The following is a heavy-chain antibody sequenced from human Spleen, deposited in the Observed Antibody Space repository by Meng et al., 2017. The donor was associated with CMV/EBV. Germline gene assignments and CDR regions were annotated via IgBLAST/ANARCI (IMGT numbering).Heavy chain of an antibody. V-gene: IGHV3-23*01. CDR2: IRGNDGTA. Sequence: ETLSLTCTVYGGSFSGHYWSWFRQAPGKGLEWVSRIRGNDGTASYSDSVKGRFTISRDISQNTLYLQMNSLRAEDTAVYYCAKGAIVGVTAPDYWGQGTLVTVSS. CDR1: GGSFSGHY. D-gene: IGHD3-3*01. J-gene: IGHJ4*02. CDR3: AKGAIVGVTAPDY.